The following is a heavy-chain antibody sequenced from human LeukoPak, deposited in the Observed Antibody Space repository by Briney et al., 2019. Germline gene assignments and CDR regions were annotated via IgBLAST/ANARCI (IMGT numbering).Heavy chain of an antibody. CDR3: ARDPART. CDR1: GFTFSSNG. J-gene: IGHJ6*02. V-gene: IGHV3-30*03. CDR2: ISYDGSNK. Sequence: PGGSLRLSCAASGFTFSSNGMHWVRQAPGKGLEWVAVISYDGSNKYYADSVKGRFTISRDNAKNSLYLQMNSLRDEDTAVYYCARDPARTWGQGTTVTVSS. D-gene: IGHD2-2*01.